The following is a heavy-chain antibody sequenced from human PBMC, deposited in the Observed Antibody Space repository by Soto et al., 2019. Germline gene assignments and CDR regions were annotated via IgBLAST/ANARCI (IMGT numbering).Heavy chain of an antibody. D-gene: IGHD1-26*01. CDR1: GFTFSSYA. CDR2: ISGTGVGT. J-gene: IGHJ4*02. V-gene: IGHV3-23*01. CDR3: AKEVENIVGATGSFFDY. Sequence: EVQLLESGGGLVQPGGSLRLSCAASGFTFSSYAMSWVRQAPGKGLEWVSGISGTGVGTYYADSVKGRFTISRDNSKNTQYLQMYSLRAEDTAVYYCAKEVENIVGATGSFFDYWGQGTLVTVSS.